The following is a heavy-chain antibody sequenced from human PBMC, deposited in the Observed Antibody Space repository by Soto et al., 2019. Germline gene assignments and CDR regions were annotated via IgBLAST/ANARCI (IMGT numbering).Heavy chain of an antibody. CDR2: LLRSGSTT. V-gene: IGHV3-23*01. D-gene: IGHD4-17*01. CDR1: GFTFTNYA. CDR3: AKDAFSGDGIWLLDS. J-gene: IGHJ4*02. Sequence: AGSLRLSCAASGFTFTNYAMTSARQAPGKGLEWVSSLLRSGSTTYYADSVKGRFTISSDISANSLYLQVDSLRAEDTAVYYCAKDAFSGDGIWLLDSWGQGTVVTVSS.